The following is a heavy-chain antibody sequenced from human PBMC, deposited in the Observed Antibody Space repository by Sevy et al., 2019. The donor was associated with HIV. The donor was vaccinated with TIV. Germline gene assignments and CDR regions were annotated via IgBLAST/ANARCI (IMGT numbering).Heavy chain of an antibody. V-gene: IGHV3-20*04. Sequence: GGSLRLSCAASGFTFSDYAMSWVRQAPGKGLEWVSGINWSGSNTGYADSVKGRFTISRDDAKNSLYLQMKSLRAEDTALYYCARNTYYLDTTGFGDFDLWGQGTLVTVSS. CDR3: ARNTYYLDTTGFGDFDL. D-gene: IGHD3-22*01. CDR2: INWSGSNT. CDR1: GFTFSDYA. J-gene: IGHJ3*01.